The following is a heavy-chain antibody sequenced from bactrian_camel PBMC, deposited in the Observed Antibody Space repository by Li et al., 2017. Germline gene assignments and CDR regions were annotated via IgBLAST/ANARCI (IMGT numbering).Heavy chain of an antibody. CDR3: VAVVAYTLTDDMPH. J-gene: IGHJ4*01. CDR2: HYTGTATT. D-gene: IGHD1*01. Sequence: DVQLVESGGGLVQPGGSLRLSCAASGYIGGGTSYGWFRQGPGKDREAVAAHYTGTATTYVADSVKGRFTISRDNAKNTVYLSMISLKPEDAAVYYCVAVVAYTLTDDMPHWGQGTQVTVS. V-gene: IGHV3S40*01. CDR1: GYIGGGTS.